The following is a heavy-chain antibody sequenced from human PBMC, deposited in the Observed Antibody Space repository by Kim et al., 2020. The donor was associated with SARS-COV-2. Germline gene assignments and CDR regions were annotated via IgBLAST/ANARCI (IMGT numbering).Heavy chain of an antibody. CDR2: IPYSGTT. Sequence: SETLSLTCTVSGGTISSGGVYWSWIRQSPGRGLEWIGFIPYSGTTYYNSSLKSRITTSVDTTNNLFFLRLSIVSAANTATYFCERDPPVAILGGY. CDR3: ERDPPVAILGGY. J-gene: IGHJ2*01. D-gene: IGHD2-15*01. CDR1: GGTISSGGVY. V-gene: IGHV4-31*03.